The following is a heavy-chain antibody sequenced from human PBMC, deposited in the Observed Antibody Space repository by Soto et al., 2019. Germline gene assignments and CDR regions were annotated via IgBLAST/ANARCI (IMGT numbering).Heavy chain of an antibody. V-gene: IGHV1-3*01. Sequence: ASVKVSCKASGYTFTAYAMHWVRQAPGQRLEWMGWINAGNGNTKYSQMFQGRVTITRDTSASTAYMELSSLRSEDTAVYYCARAVAVPADFDYWGQGTLVTVSS. J-gene: IGHJ4*02. CDR1: GYTFTAYA. D-gene: IGHD6-19*01. CDR3: ARAVAVPADFDY. CDR2: INAGNGNT.